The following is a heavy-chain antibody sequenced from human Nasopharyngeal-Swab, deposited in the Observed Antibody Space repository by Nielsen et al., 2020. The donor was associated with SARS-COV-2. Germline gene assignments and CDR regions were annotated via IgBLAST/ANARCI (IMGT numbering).Heavy chain of an antibody. CDR3: TVSTGDFRYFDY. Sequence: GGSLRLSCAGSGFGFSDHYMDWVRQAPGKGLEWVGRIRNKANSYTTEYAASVKGRFAISRDDSRNSLFLQINSLEPEDTAVYYCTVSTGDFRYFDYWGQGTLVTVSS. CDR1: GFGFSDHY. CDR2: IRNKANSYTT. J-gene: IGHJ4*02. D-gene: IGHD7-27*01. V-gene: IGHV3-72*01.